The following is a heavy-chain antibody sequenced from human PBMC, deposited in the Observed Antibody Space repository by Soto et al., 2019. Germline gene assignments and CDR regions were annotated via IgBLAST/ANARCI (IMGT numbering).Heavy chain of an antibody. CDR1: GDTFSSYA. V-gene: IGHV1-69*01. CDR2: IIPMFGTA. J-gene: IGHJ4*02. Sequence: QVQLVQSGAEVKKPGSSVKVSCKASGDTFSSYAINWVRQAPGQGLEWMGGIIPMFGTANYAQKFKGRVTITAGESTSTVYRELSSLRSEDTAVSYCARVGPAHYYDSSGYYSPLDYWGQGTLVTVSS. CDR3: ARVGPAHYYDSSGYYSPLDY. D-gene: IGHD3-22*01.